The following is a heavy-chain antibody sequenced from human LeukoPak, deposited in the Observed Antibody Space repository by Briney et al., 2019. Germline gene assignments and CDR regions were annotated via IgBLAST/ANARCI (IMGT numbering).Heavy chain of an antibody. CDR1: GYTFTGYY. CDR2: INPNSGGI. CDR3: ARGGGTGWYYYYGMDV. D-gene: IGHD6-19*01. V-gene: IGHV1-2*06. J-gene: IGHJ6*02. Sequence: ASVKVSCKASGYTFTGYYMHCVRQAPGQGLEWMGRINPNSGGINYAQKFQGRVTMTRDTSITTAYMELSRLRSDDTAVYYCARGGGTGWYYYYGMDVWGQGTTVTVSS.